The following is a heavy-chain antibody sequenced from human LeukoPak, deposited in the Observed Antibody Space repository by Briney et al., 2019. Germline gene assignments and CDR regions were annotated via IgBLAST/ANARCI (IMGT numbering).Heavy chain of an antibody. D-gene: IGHD3-10*01. CDR3: ARGLVVLWFGELFAPPYYYGMDV. CDR1: GGSFSGYY. Sequence: PSETLSLTCAAYGGSFSGYYWSWIRQPPGKGLEWISEINHSGGTNYNPSLKSRVTISVDTTNHQFSLKLSSDTAADTAMYYCARGLVVLWFGELFAPPYYYGMDVWGQGTTVTVSS. J-gene: IGHJ6*02. CDR2: INHSGGT. V-gene: IGHV4-34*01.